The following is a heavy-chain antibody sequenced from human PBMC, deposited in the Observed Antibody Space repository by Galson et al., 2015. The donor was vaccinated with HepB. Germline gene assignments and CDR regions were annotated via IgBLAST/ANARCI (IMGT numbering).Heavy chain of an antibody. D-gene: IGHD3-16*01. CDR2: INPKSGGT. CDR3: ARELPYSPSLSPYFDY. Sequence: SVKVSCKASGYTFADYYMHWVRQAPGQGPEWMGRINPKSGGTNFAQKFQGRVTLTRDASIRTAYMELSRLRSDDTALYFCARELPYSPSLSPYFDYWGQGALVTVSS. CDR1: GYTFADYY. J-gene: IGHJ4*02. V-gene: IGHV1-2*06.